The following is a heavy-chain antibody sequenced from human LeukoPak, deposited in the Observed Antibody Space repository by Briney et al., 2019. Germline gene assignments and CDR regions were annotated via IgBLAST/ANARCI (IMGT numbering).Heavy chain of an antibody. CDR1: GFTFSSYE. CDR3: ARDRSSGWTHYFDY. J-gene: IGHJ4*02. V-gene: IGHV3-48*03. Sequence: GGSLRLSCAASGFTFSSYEMNWVRQAPGKGLEWVSYISSSGSTIYYADSVKGRFTISRDNAKNSLYLQMNSLRAEDTAVYYCARDRSSGWTHYFDYWGQGTLVPVSS. D-gene: IGHD6-19*01. CDR2: ISSSGSTI.